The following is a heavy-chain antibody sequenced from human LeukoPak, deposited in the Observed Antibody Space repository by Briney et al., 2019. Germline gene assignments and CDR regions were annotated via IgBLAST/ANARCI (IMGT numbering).Heavy chain of an antibody. Sequence: GGSLRLSCAGSGFNFSTYEMNWVRQAPGKGLEWLSYISSRGSSIYYADSVKGRFTISRDNAKNSLYLQMNSLRAENTAVYFCARDKALNSWGQGTLVTVSS. CDR1: GFNFSTYE. CDR2: ISSRGSSI. V-gene: IGHV3-48*03. J-gene: IGHJ4*02. CDR3: ARDKALNS.